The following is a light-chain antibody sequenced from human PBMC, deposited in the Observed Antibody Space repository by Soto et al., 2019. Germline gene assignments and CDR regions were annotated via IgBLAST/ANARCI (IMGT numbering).Light chain of an antibody. CDR1: QSVSTN. Sequence: EIVMTQSPATLSVSPGERAPLSCRASQSVSTNFAWYQQKPGQAPRLLIYGASTRATGIPVRFSGSGSGTEFTLTISSLQSEDFAIYYCQQYDDWPPYTFGQGTKLEIK. CDR3: QQYDDWPPYT. J-gene: IGKJ2*01. CDR2: GAS. V-gene: IGKV3-15*01.